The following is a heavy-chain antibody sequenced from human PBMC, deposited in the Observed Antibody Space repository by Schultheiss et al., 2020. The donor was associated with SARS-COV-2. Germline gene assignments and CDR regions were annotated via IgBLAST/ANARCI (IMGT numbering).Heavy chain of an antibody. CDR2: ISGSGGST. Sequence: GGSLRLSCAASGFTFSSYAMSWVRQAPGKGLEWVSAISGSGGSTYYADSVKGRFTISRDNSKNTLYLQMNSLRAEDTALYYCAKDSNAGVYWYFDLWGRGTLVTVSS. V-gene: IGHV3-23*01. CDR1: GFTFSSYA. J-gene: IGHJ2*01. CDR3: AKDSNAGVYWYFDL.